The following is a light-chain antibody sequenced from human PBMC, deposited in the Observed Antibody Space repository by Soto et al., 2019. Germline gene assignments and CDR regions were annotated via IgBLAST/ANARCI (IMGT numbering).Light chain of an antibody. V-gene: IGKV3-11*01. CDR1: QSVSRNF. CDR3: QQRSNWPPWT. J-gene: IGKJ1*01. CDR2: GAS. Sequence: EIVLTQSPGTLSLSPGARATLSCRASQSVSRNFLVWYQQKPGQAPRLLIYGASNRATGIPARFSGSGSGTDFTLTISSLEPEDFAVYYCQQRSNWPPWTFGQGTKVDI.